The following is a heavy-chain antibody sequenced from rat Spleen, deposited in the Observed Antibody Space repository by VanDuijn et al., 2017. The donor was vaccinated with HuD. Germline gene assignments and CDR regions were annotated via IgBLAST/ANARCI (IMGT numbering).Heavy chain of an antibody. CDR1: GFTFSNFD. V-gene: IGHV5-29*01. CDR3: ARPEGHYWYFDF. CDR2: ISYGDSSGHSST. Sequence: EVQLVDSVGGLMQPGRSLLLSCAVSGFTFSNFDMAWVRQAPTKGLEWVATISYGDSSGHSSTYYRDSVRGRVTISRDNAKSTLSLQMDSLRSEDTATYYCARPEGHYWYFDFWGPGTMVTVSS. D-gene: IGHD1-11*01. J-gene: IGHJ1*01.